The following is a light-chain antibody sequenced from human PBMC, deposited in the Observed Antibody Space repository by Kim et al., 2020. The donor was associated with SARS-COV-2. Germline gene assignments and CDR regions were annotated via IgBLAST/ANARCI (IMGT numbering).Light chain of an antibody. Sequence: GYQGQTASITCSGDKLGDKYACWYQQRPGQSPVLVIYQDTKRPSGIPERFSGSNSGNTATLTISGTQPMDEADYYCQAWDSSTYVFGTGTKVTVL. J-gene: IGLJ1*01. CDR2: QDT. CDR3: QAWDSSTYV. V-gene: IGLV3-1*01. CDR1: KLGDKY.